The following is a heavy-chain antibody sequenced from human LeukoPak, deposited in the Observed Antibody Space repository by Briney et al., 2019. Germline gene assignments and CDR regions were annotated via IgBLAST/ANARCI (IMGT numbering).Heavy chain of an antibody. D-gene: IGHD4-11*01. CDR2: IKSKTDGGTT. J-gene: IGHJ4*02. V-gene: IGHV3-15*01. CDR3: AREADYSAIDY. Sequence: GGSLRLSCAASGFTFSNAWMSWVRQAPGKGLEWVGRIKSKTDGGTTDYAAPVKGRFTISRDDSKNTLYLQMNSLRAEDTAVYYCAREADYSAIDYWGQGTLVTVSS. CDR1: GFTFSNAW.